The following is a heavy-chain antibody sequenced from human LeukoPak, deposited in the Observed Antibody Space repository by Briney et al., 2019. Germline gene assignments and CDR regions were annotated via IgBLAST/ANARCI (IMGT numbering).Heavy chain of an antibody. CDR1: GASISSGGYY. V-gene: IGHV4-31*03. CDR2: IYYSGTT. D-gene: IGHD5-12*01. J-gene: IGHJ4*02. Sequence: SETLSLTCTVSGASISSGGYYWSWLRQQAGKGLERIVHIYYSGTTNYDPSVKSRITISVDTSKRQFSLKLSSVTVADTAVYYCARIAYSGYDFRGAMDYWGQGTRVTVSS. CDR3: ARIAYSGYDFRGAMDY.